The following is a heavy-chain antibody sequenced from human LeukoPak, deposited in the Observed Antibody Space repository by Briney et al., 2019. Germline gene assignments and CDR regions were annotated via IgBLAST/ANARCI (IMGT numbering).Heavy chain of an antibody. D-gene: IGHD3-10*01. CDR2: ISGGTT. CDR1: GFTFSSYE. J-gene: IGHJ4*02. Sequence: GGSLRLSCAASGFTFSSYEMNWVRQAPGKGLEWVSSISGGTTYYADSVKGRFTISRDNSKNIVSLQMNSLRAEDTAVYYCAKSVYGSGNYWGQGSLVTVSS. CDR3: AKSVYGSGNY. V-gene: IGHV3-23*01.